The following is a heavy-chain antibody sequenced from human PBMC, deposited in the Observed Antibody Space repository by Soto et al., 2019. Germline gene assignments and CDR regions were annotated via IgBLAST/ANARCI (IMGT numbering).Heavy chain of an antibody. Sequence: QVQLVESGGGVVQPGRSLRLSCAASGFTFSSYGMHWVRQAPGKGLEWVAVISYDGSNKYYADSVKGRFTISRDKSKNTLYLQMNSLRAEDTAVYYCAKPLGDDAFDIWGQGTMVTVSS. CDR1: GFTFSSYG. CDR2: ISYDGSNK. CDR3: AKPLGDDAFDI. D-gene: IGHD3-16*01. V-gene: IGHV3-30*18. J-gene: IGHJ3*02.